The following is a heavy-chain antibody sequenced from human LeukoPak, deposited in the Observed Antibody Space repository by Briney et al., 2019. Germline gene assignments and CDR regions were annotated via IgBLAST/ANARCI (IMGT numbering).Heavy chain of an antibody. CDR1: GFTFSSYA. J-gene: IGHJ6*02. V-gene: IGHV3-30-3*01. Sequence: GGSLRLSCAASGFTFSSYAMHWVRQAPGKGLEWVAVISYDGSNKYYADSVKGRLTLSRDNSQNKLYLQMKSLRAEDTAVYYCARDFRDGYSYGYSYYYYGMDVWGQGPTVTVSS. D-gene: IGHD5-18*01. CDR3: ARDFRDGYSYGYSYYYYGMDV. CDR2: ISYDGSNK.